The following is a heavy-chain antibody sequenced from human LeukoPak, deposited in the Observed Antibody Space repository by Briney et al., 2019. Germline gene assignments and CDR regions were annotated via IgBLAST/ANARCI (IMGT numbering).Heavy chain of an antibody. CDR2: IYSGGST. Sequence: PGGSLRLSCAASGLTVSSNYMSWVRQAPGKGLEWVSVIYSGGSTYYADSVKGRFTISRDNSKNTLYLQMNSLRAEDTAVYYCARVAAGIAAAGTAYFDYWGQGTLVTVSS. V-gene: IGHV3-66*01. CDR1: GLTVSSNY. CDR3: ARVAAGIAAAGTAYFDY. J-gene: IGHJ4*02. D-gene: IGHD6-13*01.